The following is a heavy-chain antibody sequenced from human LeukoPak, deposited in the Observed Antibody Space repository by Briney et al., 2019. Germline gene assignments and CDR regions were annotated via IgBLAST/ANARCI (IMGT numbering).Heavy chain of an antibody. CDR3: ARCNSGSYYFPDY. Sequence: ASVKVSCKASGYTFTGCYMHWVRQAPGQGLEWMGWINPNSGGTNYAQKFRGRVTMTRDTSISTAYMELSRLRSDDTAVYYCARCNSGSYYFPDYWGQGTLVTVSS. CDR2: INPNSGGT. CDR1: GYTFTGCY. J-gene: IGHJ4*02. D-gene: IGHD1-26*01. V-gene: IGHV1-2*02.